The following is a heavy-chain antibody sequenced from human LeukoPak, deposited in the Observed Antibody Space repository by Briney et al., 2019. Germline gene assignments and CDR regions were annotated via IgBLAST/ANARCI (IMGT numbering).Heavy chain of an antibody. V-gene: IGHV4-59*08. D-gene: IGHD4-17*01. CDR2: IYYSGST. CDR3: GRHTPERSVTQLEY. J-gene: IGHJ4*02. CDR1: GGSISSYY. Sequence: SETLSLTCTVSGGSISSYYWSWIRQPPGKGLEWIGYIYYSGSTNYNPSLKSRVTISVDTSKNQFSLKLSSVTAADTAVYYCGRHTPERSVTQLEYWGQGTLVIVSS.